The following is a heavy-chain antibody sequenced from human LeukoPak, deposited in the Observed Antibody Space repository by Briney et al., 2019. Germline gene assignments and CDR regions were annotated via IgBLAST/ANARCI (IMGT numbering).Heavy chain of an antibody. CDR1: GYTFTAYY. CDR2: INPNSGGT. CDR3: ARDGDYYGSGSGAFDI. V-gene: IGHV1-2*04. D-gene: IGHD3-10*01. J-gene: IGHJ3*02. Sequence: ASVKVSCKASGYTFTAYYMHWVRQAPGQGLEWMGWINPNSGGTNYAQRFQGWVTMTRDTSISTAYMELSRLRSDDTAVYSCARDGDYYGSGSGAFDIWGQGTTVTVSS.